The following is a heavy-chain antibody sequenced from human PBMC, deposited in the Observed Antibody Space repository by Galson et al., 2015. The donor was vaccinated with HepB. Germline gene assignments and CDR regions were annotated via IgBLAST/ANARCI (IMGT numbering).Heavy chain of an antibody. CDR2: IYYSGST. V-gene: IGHV4-39*01. CDR3: ARHLPPCCSGGSCYSGAFDI. J-gene: IGHJ3*02. CDR1: GGSISSSSYY. D-gene: IGHD2-15*01. Sequence: SETLSLTCTVSGGSISSSSYYWGWIRQPPGKGLEWVGSIYYSGSTYYNPSLKSRVTISVDTSKNQFSLKLSSVTAADTTVYYCARHLPPCCSGGSCYSGAFDIWGQGTMVTVSS.